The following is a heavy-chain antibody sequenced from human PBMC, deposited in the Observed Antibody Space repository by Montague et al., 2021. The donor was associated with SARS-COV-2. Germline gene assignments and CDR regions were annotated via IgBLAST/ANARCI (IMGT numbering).Heavy chain of an antibody. CDR2: TYFRSKWYN. D-gene: IGHD6-13*01. Sequence: CAISGDSVSRNNTTWNWVRQSPSADLEWLGRTYFRSKWYNDYAVSVKSRITINPDTSKNQFSLQLKSVTPKDTAIYFCGRVFAPAGTFDFWGQGTLITVSS. V-gene: IGHV6-1*01. CDR1: GDSVSRNNTT. CDR3: GRVFAPAGTFDF. J-gene: IGHJ4*02.